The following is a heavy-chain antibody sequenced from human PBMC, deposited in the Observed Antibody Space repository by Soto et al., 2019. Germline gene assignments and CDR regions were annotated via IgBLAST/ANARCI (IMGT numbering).Heavy chain of an antibody. V-gene: IGHV3-33*01. Sequence: QVQLVESGGGVVQPGRSLRLSFAASGFTFSSYGMHWVRQAPGKGLEWVAVVWYDGSNKYYADSVKGRFTISRDNSKNTLYLQMNSLRAEDTAVYYCARGGYSGYDPDYWGQGTLVTVSS. D-gene: IGHD5-12*01. J-gene: IGHJ4*02. CDR2: VWYDGSNK. CDR3: ARGGYSGYDPDY. CDR1: GFTFSSYG.